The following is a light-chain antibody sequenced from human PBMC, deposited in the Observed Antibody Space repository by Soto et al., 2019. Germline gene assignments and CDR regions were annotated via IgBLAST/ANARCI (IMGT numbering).Light chain of an antibody. V-gene: IGKV1-5*03. CDR2: KXS. Sequence: DIHMTQSPSTLAASLGDRVTLPXRASQSISIWLAWYQQEPGXAPNXXXAKXSSLERGGPSRLSGSGSATEFTLTISSLHPYDFATYYCQQYKSDTCTFGQGTKVDIK. CDR3: QQYKSDTCT. J-gene: IGKJ1*01. CDR1: QSISIW.